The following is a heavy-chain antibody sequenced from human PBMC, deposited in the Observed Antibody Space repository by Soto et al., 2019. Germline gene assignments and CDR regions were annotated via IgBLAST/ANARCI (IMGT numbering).Heavy chain of an antibody. D-gene: IGHD4-17*01. CDR1: GGSISSCYYY. V-gene: IGHV4-30-4*01. CDR2: IYYSGST. J-gene: IGHJ4*02. CDR3: ARDYGGNSETFDY. Sequence: SETLSLTCTVSGGSISSCYYYWSWLRQPPGKGLEWIGYIYYSGSTYYNPSLKSRVTISVDTSKNQFSLKLSSVTAADTAVYYCARDYGGNSETFDYWGQGTLVTVSS.